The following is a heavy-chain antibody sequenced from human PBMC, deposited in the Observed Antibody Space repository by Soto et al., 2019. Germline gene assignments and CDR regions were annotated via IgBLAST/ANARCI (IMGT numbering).Heavy chain of an antibody. V-gene: IGHV1-18*04. CDR3: AIANYGDDDY. J-gene: IGHJ4*02. CDR1: GYTFSTST. D-gene: IGHD4-17*01. Sequence: LVQSGAEAKKPGTSVKASCKASGYTFSTSTISWVRQAPGQGLEWLGWIKAYSGNTNYAPKLQGRVTMTTDTSTSTAYLELRSLTNDDTVMYYCAIANYGDDDYWGQGTLVTVSS. CDR2: IKAYSGNT.